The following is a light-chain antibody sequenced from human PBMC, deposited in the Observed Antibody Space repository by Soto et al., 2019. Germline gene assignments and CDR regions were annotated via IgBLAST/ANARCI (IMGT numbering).Light chain of an antibody. CDR1: SSDVGGYNY. V-gene: IGLV2-14*01. Sequence: QSVLTQPASVSGSPGQAITISCTGTSSDVGGYNYVSWYQQHPGKAPKLMIYEVSNRPSGVSNRFSGSKSGNTASLTISGLQAEDEADYYCISYTSRRTSLVFGTGTKVTVL. CDR2: EVS. CDR3: ISYTSRRTSLV. J-gene: IGLJ1*01.